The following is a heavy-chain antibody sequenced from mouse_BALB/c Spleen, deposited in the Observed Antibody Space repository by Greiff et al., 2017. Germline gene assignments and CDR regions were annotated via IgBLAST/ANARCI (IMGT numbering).Heavy chain of an antibody. CDR3: ARPYGNYGDWFAY. V-gene: IGHV5-6-5*01. J-gene: IGHJ3*01. CDR1: GFTFSSYT. D-gene: IGHD2-1*01. CDR2: ISSGGST. Sequence: DVKLVESGGGLVQPGGSLKLSCAASGFTFSSYTMSWVRQTPEKRLEWVAYISSGGSTYYPDSVKGRFTISRDNARNILYLQMSSLRSEDTAMYYCARPYGNYGDWFAYWGQGTLVTVSA.